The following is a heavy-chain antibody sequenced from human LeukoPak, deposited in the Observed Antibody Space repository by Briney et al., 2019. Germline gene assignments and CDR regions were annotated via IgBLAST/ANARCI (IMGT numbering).Heavy chain of an antibody. CDR2: INPNSGGT. Sequence: ASVKVSCKASGYTFTGYYMHWVRQAPGQGLEWMGWINPNSGGTNYAQKFQGRVTMTRDTSISTAYMELSRLRSDDTAVYYCARVSVGGYYDSSESDYWGQGTLVTVSS. CDR3: ARVSVGGYYDSSESDY. J-gene: IGHJ4*02. D-gene: IGHD3-22*01. CDR1: GYTFTGYY. V-gene: IGHV1-2*02.